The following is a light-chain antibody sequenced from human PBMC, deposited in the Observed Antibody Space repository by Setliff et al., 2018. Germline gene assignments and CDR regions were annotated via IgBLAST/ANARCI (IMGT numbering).Light chain of an antibody. CDR3: SSYSTRTSLDG. J-gene: IGLJ1*01. V-gene: IGLV2-14*03. CDR2: DVS. CDR1: SSDIGAYDY. Sequence: QSVLTQPASVSGSPGQSITIYCIGSSSDIGAYDYVAWYQQHPGKAPKLMIYDVSHRPSGVSHRFSASKSGNTASLTISGLQVEDEADYYCSSYSTRTSLDGFGTGTKVTVL.